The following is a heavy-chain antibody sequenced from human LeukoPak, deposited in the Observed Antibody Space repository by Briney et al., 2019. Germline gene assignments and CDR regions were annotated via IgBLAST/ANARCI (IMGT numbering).Heavy chain of an antibody. V-gene: IGHV1-2*02. CDR3: ASNAGNWKDVPQGMDV. J-gene: IGHJ6*02. CDR1: GGTFSSYA. D-gene: IGHD1-1*01. CDR2: INPNSGGT. Sequence: ASVKVSCKASGGTFSSYAISWVRQAPGQGLEWMGWINPNSGGTNYAQKFQGRVTMTRDTSISTAYMELSRLRSDDTAVYYCASNAGNWKDVPQGMDVWGQGTTVTVSS.